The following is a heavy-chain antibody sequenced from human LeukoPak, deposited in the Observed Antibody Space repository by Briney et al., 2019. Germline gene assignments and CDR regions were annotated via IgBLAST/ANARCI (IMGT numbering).Heavy chain of an antibody. Sequence: SETLSLTCTVSGGSINGGGYYWSWIRQLPGTGLEWIGYIYYSGSTYYNPSLKSRVTISVDTSKNQFSLKLSSVTAADTAVYYCARGPRRTMVTSWGQGTLVTVSS. CDR3: ARGPRRTMVTS. D-gene: IGHD5-18*01. CDR1: GGSINGGGYY. J-gene: IGHJ4*02. V-gene: IGHV4-31*03. CDR2: IYYSGST.